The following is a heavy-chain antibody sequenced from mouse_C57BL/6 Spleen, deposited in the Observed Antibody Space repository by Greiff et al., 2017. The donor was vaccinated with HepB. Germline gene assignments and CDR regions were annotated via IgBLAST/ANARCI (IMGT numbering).Heavy chain of an antibody. V-gene: IGHV3-6*01. Sequence: EVQRVESGPGLVKPSQSLSLTCSVTGYSITSGYYWNWIRQFPGNKLEWMGYISYDGSNNYNPSLKNRISITRDTSKNQFFLKLNSVTTEDTATYYCAREGDYDGYFDYWGQGTTLTVSS. CDR2: ISYDGSN. CDR3: AREGDYDGYFDY. J-gene: IGHJ2*01. CDR1: GYSITSGYY. D-gene: IGHD2-4*01.